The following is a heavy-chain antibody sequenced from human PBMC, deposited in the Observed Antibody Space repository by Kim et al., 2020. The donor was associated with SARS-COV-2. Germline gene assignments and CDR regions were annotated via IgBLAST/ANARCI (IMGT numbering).Heavy chain of an antibody. CDR3: ARVGYCSGGSCYGPYYYGMDV. CDR2: ISAYNGNT. Sequence: ASVKVSCKASGYTFTSYGISWVRQAPGQGLEWMGWISAYNGNTNYAQKLQGRVTMTTDTSTSTAYMELRSLRSDDTAVYYCARVGYCSGGSCYGPYYYGMDVWGQGTTVTVSS. CDR1: GYTFTSYG. J-gene: IGHJ6*02. D-gene: IGHD2-15*01. V-gene: IGHV1-18*04.